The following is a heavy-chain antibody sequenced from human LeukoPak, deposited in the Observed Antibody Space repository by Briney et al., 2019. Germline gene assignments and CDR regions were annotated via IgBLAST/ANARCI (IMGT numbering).Heavy chain of an antibody. V-gene: IGHV4-39*01. CDR3: ARGGAGLSYYYYGMDV. J-gene: IGHJ6*02. Sequence: SETLSLTCTVSGGSISSSSYYWGWIRQPPGKGLEWMGSIYYSGSTYYNPSLKSRVTISVDTSKNQFSLKLSSVTAADTAVYYCARGGAGLSYYYYGMDVWGQGTTVTVSS. CDR2: IYYSGST. D-gene: IGHD6-19*01. CDR1: GGSISSSSYY.